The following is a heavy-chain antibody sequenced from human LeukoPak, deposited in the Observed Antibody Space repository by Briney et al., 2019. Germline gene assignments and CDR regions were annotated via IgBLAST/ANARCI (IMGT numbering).Heavy chain of an antibody. D-gene: IGHD1/OR15-1a*01. CDR1: GDSISSSTYY. Sequence: SETLSLTCTVSGDSISSSTYYWGWIRQAPGKRLEWIGSIYYSGSTYYNPSLKSRVTISVDTSKNQFSLKLSSVTAADTAVYYCASNNLGAPFDYWGQGTLVTVSS. V-gene: IGHV4-39*07. CDR2: IYYSGST. J-gene: IGHJ4*02. CDR3: ASNNLGAPFDY.